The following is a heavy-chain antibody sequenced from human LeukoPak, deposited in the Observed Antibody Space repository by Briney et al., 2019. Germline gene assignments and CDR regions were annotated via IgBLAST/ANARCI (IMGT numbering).Heavy chain of an antibody. CDR2: IFYSGST. Sequence: PSETLSLTCTVSSGSISTSNYYWGWVRQPPGKALEWIGNIFYSGSTYYSPSLKSRVTISLDTSRNQFSLKLSSVTAADTAVYYCARRTRKAAGTGWYFDLWGRGTLVTVSS. J-gene: IGHJ2*01. CDR1: SGSISTSNYY. D-gene: IGHD6-13*01. CDR3: ARRTRKAAGTGWYFDL. V-gene: IGHV4-39*07.